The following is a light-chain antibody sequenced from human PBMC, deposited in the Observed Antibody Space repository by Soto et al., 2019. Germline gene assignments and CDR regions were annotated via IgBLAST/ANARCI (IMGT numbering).Light chain of an antibody. J-gene: IGKJ1*01. CDR2: GAS. Sequence: EIVLTQSPGTLSLSPGERATLSCRASQSVSSSYLAWYQQKPGQAPRLLIYGASSRATGIPDRFSGSGSGTDFTLIISRLEPEDFAVYYCQQYGNSPLTFGQGTKVEI. CDR1: QSVSSSY. CDR3: QQYGNSPLT. V-gene: IGKV3-20*01.